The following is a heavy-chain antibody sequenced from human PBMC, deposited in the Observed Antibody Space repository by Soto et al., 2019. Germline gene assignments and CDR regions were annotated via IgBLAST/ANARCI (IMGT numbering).Heavy chain of an antibody. Sequence: SETLSLTCTVSGGSVSSGSYYWSWIRQPPGKGLEWIGYIYYSGSTNYNPSLKSRVTISVDTSKNQFSLKLSSVTAADTAVYYFARGRGYSYGRGPKDYWGQGTLVTVSS. V-gene: IGHV4-61*01. D-gene: IGHD5-18*01. CDR2: IYYSGST. J-gene: IGHJ4*02. CDR1: GGSVSSGSYY. CDR3: ARGRGYSYGRGPKDY.